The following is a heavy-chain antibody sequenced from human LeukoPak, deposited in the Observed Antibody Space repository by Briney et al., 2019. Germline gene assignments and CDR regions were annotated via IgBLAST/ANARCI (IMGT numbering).Heavy chain of an antibody. CDR3: ARTPSVYYGSGNYFDY. J-gene: IGHJ4*02. CDR2: IWSDGRNK. CDR1: GFTFSSYG. V-gene: IGHV3-33*01. Sequence: SLXLSCAASGFTFSSYGMHWVRQAQGKGLEWVTIIWSDGRNKYYADSVKGRFTISRDNSNNTLYLQMNSLRAEDTAVYYCARTPSVYYGSGNYFDYWGQGTLVTVSS. D-gene: IGHD3-10*01.